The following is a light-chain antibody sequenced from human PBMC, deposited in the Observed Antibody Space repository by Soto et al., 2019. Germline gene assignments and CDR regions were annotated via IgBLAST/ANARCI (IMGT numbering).Light chain of an antibody. Sequence: DIQMTQSPSPLSASVGDRVTITCRASQSISSYLNWYQQKPGKAPKLLIDAASSLQSGVPSRFSGSGSGTDFTLTISSLQPEDFATYYCQQSYSTETFGQGTKVDIK. CDR1: QSISSY. J-gene: IGKJ1*01. CDR3: QQSYSTET. V-gene: IGKV1-39*01. CDR2: AAS.